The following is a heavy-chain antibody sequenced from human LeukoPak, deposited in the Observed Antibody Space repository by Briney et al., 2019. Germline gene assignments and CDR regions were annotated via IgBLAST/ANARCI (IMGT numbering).Heavy chain of an antibody. CDR3: ARGGITIPGLLSQTARDTDWCDY. D-gene: IGHD3-3*01. V-gene: IGHV1-18*01. CDR2: INAYNGDT. J-gene: IGHJ4*02. CDR1: NYTFTSYG. Sequence: ASVKVSCKASNYTFTSYGISWVRQAPGQGLEWMAWINAYNGDTNYAQKLQGRVTMTRDTSTSTVYMELSSLRSEDTAVYYCARGGITIPGLLSQTARDTDWCDYWGQGTLVTVSS.